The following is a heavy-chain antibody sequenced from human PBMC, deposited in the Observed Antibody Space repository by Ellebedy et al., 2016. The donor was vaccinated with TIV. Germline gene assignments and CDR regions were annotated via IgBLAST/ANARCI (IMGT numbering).Heavy chain of an antibody. CDR3: AKRAQISADGLDI. Sequence: GESLKISCAASGFTFSSYGIHWVRRAPGKGLEWVAAIGYDGSKKSYADSVKGRITISRDNSKNTVDLQMNSLRAEDTAVYYCAKRAQISADGLDIWGQGTMVTVSS. V-gene: IGHV3-30*02. CDR1: GFTFSSYG. J-gene: IGHJ3*02. D-gene: IGHD4-17*01. CDR2: IGYDGSKK.